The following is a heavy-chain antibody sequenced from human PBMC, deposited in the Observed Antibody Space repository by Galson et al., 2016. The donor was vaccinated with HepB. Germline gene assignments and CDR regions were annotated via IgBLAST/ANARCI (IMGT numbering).Heavy chain of an antibody. CDR3: VCGNFRYFEH. J-gene: IGHJ1*01. V-gene: IGHV3-13*01. CDR1: GFTFSTYD. D-gene: IGHD1-7*01. CDR2: IGIAGDT. Sequence: SLRLSCAASGFTFSTYDMHWVRLPTGKGLEWISTIGIAGDTYYQGSVKGRFTISRENAKNSLYLQMNRLRAEDTALYYCVCGNFRYFEHWGQGTLVTVSP.